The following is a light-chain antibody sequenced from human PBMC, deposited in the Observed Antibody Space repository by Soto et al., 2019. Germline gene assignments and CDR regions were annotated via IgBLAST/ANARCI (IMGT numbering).Light chain of an antibody. Sequence: ENVLTQSQGTLSLSPGERATLSCRASQNVISSYLAWYQQKPGQAPSLLVYATSSRAAGIPDRFSGSGSGTDFTLTISRLEPEDFAVYYCQQYDSSHLTFGGGTKVEIK. CDR3: QQYDSSHLT. V-gene: IGKV3-20*01. CDR2: ATS. CDR1: QNVISSY. J-gene: IGKJ4*01.